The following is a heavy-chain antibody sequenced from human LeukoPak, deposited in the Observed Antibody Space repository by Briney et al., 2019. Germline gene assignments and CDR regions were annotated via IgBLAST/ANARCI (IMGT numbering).Heavy chain of an antibody. J-gene: IGHJ6*02. CDR1: GGTFSSYA. D-gene: IGHD2-15*01. V-gene: IGHV1-69*04. Sequence: GASVKVSCKASGGTFSSYAISWVRQAPGQGLDWMGRIIPILGVANYAQKFQGRVTITADKSTSTAYMELSGLRSEDTAVYYCARGVVVVAATSGSYYYYGMDVWGQGTTVTVSS. CDR3: ARGVVVVAATSGSYYYYGMDV. CDR2: IIPILGVA.